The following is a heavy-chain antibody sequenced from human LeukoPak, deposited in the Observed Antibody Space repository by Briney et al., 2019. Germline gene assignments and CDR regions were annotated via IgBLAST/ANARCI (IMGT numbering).Heavy chain of an antibody. CDR3: ARGRGSLTY. J-gene: IGHJ4*02. CDR2: FYDTRSP. CDR1: GGSINLYY. V-gene: IGHV4-59*01. D-gene: IGHD3-10*01. Sequence: SETLSLTCTVSGGSINLYYWSWIRQPPGQGLEWIGYFYDTRSPKYNPSLERRVTISVDMSRKQFSLNISSVTTADTAVYYCARGRGSLTYGGQGTLATVSS.